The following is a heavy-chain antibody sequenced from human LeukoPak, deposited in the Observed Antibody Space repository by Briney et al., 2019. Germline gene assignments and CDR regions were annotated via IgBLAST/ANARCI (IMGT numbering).Heavy chain of an antibody. D-gene: IGHD1-20*01. CDR3: ARGPSYNWKPRGFDY. CDR1: GGSFSGYY. CDR2: INHSGST. V-gene: IGHV4-34*01. Sequence: PSETLSLTCAVYGGSFSGYYWSWIRQPPGKGLEWIGEINHSGSTNYNPSLKSRVTISVDTSKNQLSLKLSSVTAADTAVYYCARGPSYNWKPRGFDYWGQGTLVTVSS. J-gene: IGHJ4*02.